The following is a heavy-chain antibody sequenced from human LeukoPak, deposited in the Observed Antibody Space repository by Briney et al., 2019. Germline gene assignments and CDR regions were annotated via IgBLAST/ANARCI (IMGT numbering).Heavy chain of an antibody. J-gene: IGHJ4*02. CDR2: ISSSSSYI. V-gene: IGHV3-21*01. D-gene: IGHD3-9*01. CDR3: AKSRYYDILTGYLH. Sequence: PGGSLRLSCAASGFTYSSYSMNWVRQAPGKGLEWVSSISSSSSYIYYADSVKGRFTISRDNAKNSLYLQMNSLRAEDTAVYYCAKSRYYDILTGYLHWGQGTLVTVSS. CDR1: GFTYSSYS.